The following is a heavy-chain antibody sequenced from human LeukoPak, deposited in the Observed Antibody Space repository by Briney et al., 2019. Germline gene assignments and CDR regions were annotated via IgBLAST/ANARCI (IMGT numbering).Heavy chain of an antibody. CDR3: ARYGGGIAAPDAFDI. J-gene: IGHJ3*02. CDR1: GGSISSYY. D-gene: IGHD6-13*01. V-gene: IGHV4-59*01. Sequence: SETLSLTCTVSGGSISSYYWSWIRQPPGKGLESIGYIYYSGSTNYNPSLKSRVTISVDTSKNQFSLKLSSVTAADTAVYYCARYGGGIAAPDAFDIWGQGTMVTVSS. CDR2: IYYSGST.